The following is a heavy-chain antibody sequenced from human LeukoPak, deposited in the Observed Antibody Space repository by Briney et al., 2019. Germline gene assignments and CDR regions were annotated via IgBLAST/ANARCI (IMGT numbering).Heavy chain of an antibody. D-gene: IGHD3-16*02. CDR2: IGGRDGST. CDR1: GFTFSSYG. Sequence: GGSLRLSCAASGFTFSSYGMSWVRQAPGKGLEWVSAIGGRDGSTYYADSVKGRFAISRDNSKNTLLLQMNSLRAEDTAVYFCVRERLGAIVENWGQGVLVIVSS. J-gene: IGHJ4*02. V-gene: IGHV3-23*01. CDR3: VRERLGAIVEN.